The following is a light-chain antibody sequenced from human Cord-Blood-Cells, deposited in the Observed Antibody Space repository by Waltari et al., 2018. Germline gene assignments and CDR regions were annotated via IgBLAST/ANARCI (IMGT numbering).Light chain of an antibody. Sequence: DIVMTQSPDSLAVSLGERATINCKSSQSVLYSSNNKNYLAWYQQKPGQPPKLLIYWASTRESGVPCRCSGSGSGTDFTLTISSLQAEDVAVYYCQQYYSTPLTFGGGTKVEIK. CDR3: QQYYSTPLT. J-gene: IGKJ4*01. CDR1: QSVLYSSNNKNY. V-gene: IGKV4-1*01. CDR2: WAS.